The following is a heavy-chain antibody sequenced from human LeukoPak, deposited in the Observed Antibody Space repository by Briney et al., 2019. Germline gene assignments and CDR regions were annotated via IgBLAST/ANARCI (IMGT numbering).Heavy chain of an antibody. J-gene: IGHJ4*02. Sequence: GGSLRLSCAASGLTFNSYAMSWVRQTPGKGLEWVSSISSSSSYIYYADSVKGRFTISRDNAKNSLYLQMNSLRAEDTAVYYCARGGSGSYYKSPFDYWGQGTLVTVSS. CDR1: GLTFNSYA. CDR2: ISSSSSYI. D-gene: IGHD3-10*01. V-gene: IGHV3-21*01. CDR3: ARGGSGSYYKSPFDY.